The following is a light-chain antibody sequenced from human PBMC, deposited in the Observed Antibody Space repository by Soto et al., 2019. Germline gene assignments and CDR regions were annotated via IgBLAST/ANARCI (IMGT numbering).Light chain of an antibody. J-gene: IGKJ2*01. Sequence: IVLTQSPATLSVSPGETATLSCRASQSLTSSYLAWYQQKPGQAPRLLIYGASRRATGIPDRFSGRESGTDLTLTLTKLEPEDYAVYFCQQYASSPYTFGQGTKVDIQ. CDR3: QQYASSPYT. V-gene: IGKV3-20*01. CDR2: GAS. CDR1: QSLTSSY.